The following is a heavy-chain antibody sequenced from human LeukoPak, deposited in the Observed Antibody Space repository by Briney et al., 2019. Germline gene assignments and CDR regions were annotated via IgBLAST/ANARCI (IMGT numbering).Heavy chain of an antibody. J-gene: IGHJ3*02. CDR2: INPSGGST. CDR3: ATSVASDGGYYTKDVFAI. V-gene: IGHV1-46*01. CDR1: GYTFTSHY. D-gene: IGHD3-3*01. Sequence: ASVKVSCKASGYTFTSHYMHWVRQAPGQGLEWMGIINPSGGSTSYAQKFQGRVTMTEDTSTDTAYMELSSLRSEDTAVYYCATSVASDGGYYTKDVFAIWGQGTMVTVSS.